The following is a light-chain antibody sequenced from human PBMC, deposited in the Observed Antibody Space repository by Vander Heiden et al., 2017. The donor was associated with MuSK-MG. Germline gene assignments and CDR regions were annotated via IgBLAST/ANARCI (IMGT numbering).Light chain of an antibody. V-gene: IGLV1-44*01. CDR1: SSNIGSNN. CDR2: SNN. J-gene: IGLJ1*01. Sequence: SVLTQPPSASGTPGQRGTISCSGSSSNIGSNNVNWYQQLPGTAPKLLIYSNNKRPSGVPDRFSGSKSGTSASLAISGLQPEDEADYYCAAWDDSLNGYVFGTGTKVTVL. CDR3: AAWDDSLNGYV.